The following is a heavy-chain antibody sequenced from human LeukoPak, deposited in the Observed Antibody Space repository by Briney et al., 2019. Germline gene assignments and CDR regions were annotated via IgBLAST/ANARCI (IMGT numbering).Heavy chain of an antibody. CDR2: IYYSENT. CDR1: GVSISSYY. V-gene: IGHV4-59*01. CDR3: AGGNFYDSRGHPYHFHF. D-gene: IGHD3-22*01. J-gene: IGHJ4*02. Sequence: SETPSLTCTVSGVSISSYYWSWIRQPPGKGLEWIAYIYYSENTNYNSSLKSRVTISEDTSKNQFSLKLTSVTAADTAVYYCAGGNFYDSRGHPYHFHFWGQGTLVSVSS.